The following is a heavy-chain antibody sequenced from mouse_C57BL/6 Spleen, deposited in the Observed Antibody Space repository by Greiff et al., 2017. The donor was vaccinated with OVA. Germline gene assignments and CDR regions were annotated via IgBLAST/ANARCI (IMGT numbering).Heavy chain of an antibody. J-gene: IGHJ4*01. CDR3: ARYGNYPGKDYAMDY. CDR1: GYTFTSYW. CDR2: IDPSDSYT. V-gene: IGHV1-50*01. D-gene: IGHD2-1*01. Sequence: QVQLQQPGAELVKPGASVKLSCKASGYTFTSYWMQWVKQRPGQGLEWIGEIDPSDSYTNYNQKFKGKATLTVDTSSSTAYMQLSSLTSEDSAVYYCARYGNYPGKDYAMDYWGQGTSVTVSS.